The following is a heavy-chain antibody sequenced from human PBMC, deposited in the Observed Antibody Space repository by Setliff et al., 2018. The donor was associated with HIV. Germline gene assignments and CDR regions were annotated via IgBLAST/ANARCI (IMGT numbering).Heavy chain of an antibody. CDR2: ISPDIGDT. CDR3: ARGADHFDTSGYYSFFDP. V-gene: IGHV1-2*06. CDR1: GGTFSSYS. J-gene: IGHJ5*02. D-gene: IGHD3-22*01. Sequence: ASVKVSCKASGGTFSSYSITWVRQAPGQGLEWMGRISPDIGDTNYAQMFHGRVTMTRDTSISTAYMELSSLKSDDTAVYYCARGADHFDTSGYYSFFDPWGQGTLVTVS.